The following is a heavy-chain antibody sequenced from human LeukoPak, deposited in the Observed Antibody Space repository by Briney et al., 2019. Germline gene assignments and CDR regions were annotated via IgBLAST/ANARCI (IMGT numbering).Heavy chain of an antibody. CDR1: GYSISSGYY. V-gene: IGHV4-38-2*02. J-gene: IGHJ4*02. CDR2: IYHSGST. Sequence: SETLSLTCTVSGYSISSGYYWGWIRQPPGKGLEWIGSIYHSGSTYYNPSLKSRVTISVDTSKNQFSLKLSSVTAADTAVYYCASRRYYGSGSPIGYWGQGTLVTVSS. CDR3: ASRRYYGSGSPIGY. D-gene: IGHD3-10*01.